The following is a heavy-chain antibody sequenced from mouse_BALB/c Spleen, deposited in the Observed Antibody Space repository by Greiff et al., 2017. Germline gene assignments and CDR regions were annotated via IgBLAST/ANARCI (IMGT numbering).Heavy chain of an antibody. CDR3: ASYPGY. CDR2: IDPANGNT. J-gene: IGHJ2*01. CDR1: GFNIKDTY. Sequence: EVKLMESGAELVKPGASVKLSCTASGFNIKDTYMHWVKQRPEQGLEWIGRIDPANGNTKYDPKFQGKATITADTSSNTAYLQLSSLTSEDTAVYYCASYPGYWGQGTTLTVSS. V-gene: IGHV14-3*02.